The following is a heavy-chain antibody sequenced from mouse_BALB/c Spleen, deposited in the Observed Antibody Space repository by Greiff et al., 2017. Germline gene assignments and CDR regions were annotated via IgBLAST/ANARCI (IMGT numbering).Heavy chain of an antibody. CDR3: TRSGNYYFDY. CDR2: INPSNGGT. V-gene: IGHV1S81*02. CDR1: GYTFTSYY. Sequence: QVQLQQSGAELAKPGASVKMSCKASGYTFTSYYMYWVKQRPGQGLAWIGEINPSNGGTNFNEKFKSKATLTVDKSSSTAYMQLSSLTSEDSAVYYCTRSGNYYFDYWGQGTTLTVSS. J-gene: IGHJ2*01. D-gene: IGHD4-1*01.